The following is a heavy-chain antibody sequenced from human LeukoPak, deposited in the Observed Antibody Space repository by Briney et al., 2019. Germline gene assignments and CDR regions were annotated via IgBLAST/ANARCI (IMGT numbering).Heavy chain of an antibody. Sequence: GDSVKVSCKASGYTFSGTGWYLYWLRQAPGQGLECMGWIHTNNGDTAYAQKFEGRVAMTRDTSISTGYMELRRLRPDDTAVYFCARDGPAQMVDLDYWGEGTLVTVSS. D-gene: IGHD3-10*01. CDR1: GYTFSGTGWY. J-gene: IGHJ4*02. CDR2: IHTNNGDT. V-gene: IGHV1-2*02. CDR3: ARDGPAQMVDLDY.